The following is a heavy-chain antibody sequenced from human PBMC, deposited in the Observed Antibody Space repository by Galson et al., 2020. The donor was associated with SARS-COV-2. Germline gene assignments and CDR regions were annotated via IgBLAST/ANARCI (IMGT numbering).Heavy chain of an antibody. CDR2: IYYSGST. V-gene: IGHV4-59*01. D-gene: IGHD6-13*01. J-gene: IGHJ4*02. CDR3: VRDRRGAAAGLD. CDR1: GGSISKYY. Sequence: ASETLSLTCTVSGGSISKYYWSWIRQPPGRGLEWIGYIYYSGSTNYNPSLKSRVTISVGTSKNQFSLKLSSVTAADTAMYYCVRDRRGAAAGLDWGQGTLVTVSS.